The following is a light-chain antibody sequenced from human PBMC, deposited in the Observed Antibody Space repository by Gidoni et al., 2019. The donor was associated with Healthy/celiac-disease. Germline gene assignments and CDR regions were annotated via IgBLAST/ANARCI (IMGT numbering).Light chain of an antibody. V-gene: IGLV1-40*01. CDR3: QSYDSSLSAHVV. CDR2: GNS. Sequence: QSVLTQPPSVSGAPGQRVTISCTGSSSNIGAGYDVHWYQQLPGTAPKPLIYGNSNRPSGVPDRLSGSKSGTSASLAITGLQAEDEADYYCQSYDSSLSAHVVFGGGTKLTVL. J-gene: IGLJ2*01. CDR1: SSNIGAGYD.